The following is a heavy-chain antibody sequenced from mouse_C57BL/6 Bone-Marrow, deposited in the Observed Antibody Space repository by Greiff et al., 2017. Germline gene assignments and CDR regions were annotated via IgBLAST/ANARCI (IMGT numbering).Heavy chain of an antibody. CDR2: ISSGGSYT. Sequence: EVKLVESGGDLVKPGGSLKLSCAASGFTFSSYGMSWVRQTPDKRLEWVATISSGGSYTYYPDSVKGRFTISRDNAKNTLYLQMSSLKSEDTAMYYCARHSYYYGSSDFDYWGQGTTLTVSS. CDR3: ARHSYYYGSSDFDY. D-gene: IGHD1-1*01. J-gene: IGHJ2*01. CDR1: GFTFSSYG. V-gene: IGHV5-6*01.